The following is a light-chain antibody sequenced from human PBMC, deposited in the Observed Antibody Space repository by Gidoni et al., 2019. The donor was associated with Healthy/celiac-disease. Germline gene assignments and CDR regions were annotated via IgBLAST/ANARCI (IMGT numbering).Light chain of an antibody. CDR3: QQYNNVET. V-gene: IGKV3-15*01. Sequence: EIVMTQSPATLSVSPGERAPLSCRASQSVSSNLAWYQQKPGQAPRLLIYGASTRATGIPARFSGSGSGTEFTLTISSLQSEDFAVYYCQQYNNVETFGGGTKVEIK. CDR2: GAS. CDR1: QSVSSN. J-gene: IGKJ4*01.